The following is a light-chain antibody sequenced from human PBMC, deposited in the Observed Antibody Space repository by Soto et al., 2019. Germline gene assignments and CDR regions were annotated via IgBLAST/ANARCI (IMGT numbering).Light chain of an antibody. J-gene: IGLJ1*01. V-gene: IGLV2-14*02. CDR1: SSDVGSYNL. CDR2: EVS. Sequence: PGQSITISCTGTSSDVGSYNLVSWYQQHPGKAPKLMIYEVSKRPSGVSNRFSGSKSGNTASLTISGLQAEDEADYYCSSYTSSSTLYVFGTGTKVTVL. CDR3: SSYTSSSTLYV.